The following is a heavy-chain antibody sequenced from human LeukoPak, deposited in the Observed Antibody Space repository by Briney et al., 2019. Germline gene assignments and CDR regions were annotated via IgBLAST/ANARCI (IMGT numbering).Heavy chain of an antibody. Sequence: SETLSLTCTVSGGSISSSSYYWGWIRQPPGKGLEWIGRIYYSGSTYYNPSLKSRVTISVDTSKNQFSLKLSSVTAADTAVYYCARAGSYYDSSGYEFDYWGQGTLVTVSS. V-gene: IGHV4-39*07. CDR1: GGSISSSSYY. J-gene: IGHJ4*02. CDR2: IYYSGST. D-gene: IGHD3-22*01. CDR3: ARAGSYYDSSGYEFDY.